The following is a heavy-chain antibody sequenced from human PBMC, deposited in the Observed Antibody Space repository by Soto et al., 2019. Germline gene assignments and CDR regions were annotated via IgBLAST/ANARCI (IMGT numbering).Heavy chain of an antibody. CDR3: ATQVGYCDGGNCYPFDY. D-gene: IGHD2-15*01. Sequence: SETLSLTCTVSGASISSSAYYWGWIRQPPGRGLEWIGSIYYSGSAYYNPSLKGRVTMSVDTPKSQFSLRLTSVTAADTAIYYCATQVGYCDGGNCYPFDYWGQGTLVTVSS. V-gene: IGHV4-39*01. CDR1: GASISSSAYY. J-gene: IGHJ4*02. CDR2: IYYSGSA.